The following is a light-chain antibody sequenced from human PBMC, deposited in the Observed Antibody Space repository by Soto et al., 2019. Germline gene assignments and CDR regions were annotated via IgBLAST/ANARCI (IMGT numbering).Light chain of an antibody. CDR1: QYIGRY. CDR3: QQTYRTPLT. J-gene: IGKJ5*01. V-gene: IGKV1-39*01. CDR2: AAS. Sequence: DIQMTQSPSSLSASVGDRVTITCRAGQYIGRYLNWYQQKPGKAPKLLIYAASSLHSGVPSRFSGSGSGTDFTLTISSLQPEDFAAYSCQQTYRTPLTFGGGTRLEIK.